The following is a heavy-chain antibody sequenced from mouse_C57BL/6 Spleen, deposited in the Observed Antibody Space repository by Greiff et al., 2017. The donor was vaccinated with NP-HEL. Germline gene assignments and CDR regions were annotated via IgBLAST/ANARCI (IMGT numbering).Heavy chain of an antibody. CDR1: GYTFTSYW. V-gene: IGHV1-69*01. CDR2: IDPSDSYT. Sequence: QVQLQQSGAELVMPGASVKLSCKASGYTFTSYWMHWVKQRPGQGLEWIGEIDPSDSYTNYNQKFKGKSTLTVDKSSSTAYMQLSSLTSEDSAVYYCARSPAGAMDYWGQGTSVTVSS. CDR3: ARSPAGAMDY. J-gene: IGHJ4*01.